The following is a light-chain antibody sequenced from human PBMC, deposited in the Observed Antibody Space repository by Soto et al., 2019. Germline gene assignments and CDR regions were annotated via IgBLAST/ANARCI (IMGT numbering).Light chain of an antibody. CDR2: KVS. V-gene: IGKV1-5*03. CDR3: LQYNTYPCT. Sequence: DIQMTQSPSTLSASIGDRVTITCRASQSLRTWLAWFQQKPGEAPKGLIYKVSYLESGVPPRFSASGSETEFTLTINGLQPDDFATYYCLQYNTYPCTFGQGTKVEIK. J-gene: IGKJ1*01. CDR1: QSLRTW.